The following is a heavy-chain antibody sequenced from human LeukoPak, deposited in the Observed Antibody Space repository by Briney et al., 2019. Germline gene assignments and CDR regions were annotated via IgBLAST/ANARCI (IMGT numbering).Heavy chain of an antibody. V-gene: IGHV3-30-3*01. CDR3: ASNYDSSRYGHDY. J-gene: IGHJ4*02. D-gene: IGHD3-22*01. Sequence: GSLRLSCAASGFTFSSYAMQWVRQAPGKGLEWVAVISYDGSNKYYADSVKGRFTISRDNSKNTLYLQMNSLRAEDTAVYYCASNYDSSRYGHDYWGQGTLVTVSS. CDR2: ISYDGSNK. CDR1: GFTFSSYA.